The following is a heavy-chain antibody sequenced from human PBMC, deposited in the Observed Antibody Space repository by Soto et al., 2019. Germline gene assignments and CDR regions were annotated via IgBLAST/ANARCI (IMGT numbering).Heavy chain of an antibody. Sequence: TLSLTCTVSGGSISSAGYYWSWIRQHPGKGLEWIGYIYYSGSTYYNPSLKSRVTISVDTSKNQFSLKLSSVTAADTAVYYCSRYIVATIMSPEGGFDPWGQGTLVTVS. CDR3: SRYIVATIMSPEGGFDP. CDR1: GGSISSAGYY. CDR2: IYYSGST. V-gene: IGHV4-31*03. J-gene: IGHJ5*02. D-gene: IGHD5-12*01.